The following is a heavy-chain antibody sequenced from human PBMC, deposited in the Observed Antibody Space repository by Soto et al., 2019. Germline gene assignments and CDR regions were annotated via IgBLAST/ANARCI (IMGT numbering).Heavy chain of an antibody. V-gene: IGHV3-74*01. CDR1: GFTFSSYW. D-gene: IGHD6-19*01. Sequence: EVQLVESGGGLVEPGGSLRLSCAASGFTFSSYWMHWVRQAPGKGLVWVARINSAGSSTNAADSVKGRLTISRDNAKNTVYLQMNSLRDEDTALYYCARGASSGWTHAFDYRGQGSLVTVSS. CDR3: ARGASSGWTHAFDY. CDR2: INSAGSST. J-gene: IGHJ4*02.